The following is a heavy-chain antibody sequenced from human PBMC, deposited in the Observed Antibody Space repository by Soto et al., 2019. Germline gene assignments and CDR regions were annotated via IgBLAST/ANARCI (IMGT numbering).Heavy chain of an antibody. CDR1: GFTFSSYE. D-gene: IGHD5-18*01. V-gene: IGHV3-48*03. CDR2: ITTSGYNV. CDR3: ARNGYSYGYRPYYFDY. Sequence: EVQLVESGGGLAQPGGSLRLACAASGFTFSSYEMNWVRQAPGKGLEWISFITTSGYNVFYADSVKGRFTISRDNTLNSLDLQMDSLRAEDTAGYYCARNGYSYGYRPYYFDYWGQGTLVTVSS. J-gene: IGHJ4*02.